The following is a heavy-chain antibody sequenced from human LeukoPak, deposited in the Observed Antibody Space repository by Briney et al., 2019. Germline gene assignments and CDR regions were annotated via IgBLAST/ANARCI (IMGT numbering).Heavy chain of an antibody. Sequence: SETLSLTCTVSGGSINSYYWSWIRQTPGKGLEWIGESYYSGSTNYDPSLRSRVIISVDTSKNQFSLKLSSVTAADTAVYYCARHTDIAALSSLNYWGQGTLVTVSS. CDR1: GGSINSYY. CDR3: ARHTDIAALSSLNY. CDR2: SYYSGST. J-gene: IGHJ4*02. D-gene: IGHD6-13*01. V-gene: IGHV4-59*08.